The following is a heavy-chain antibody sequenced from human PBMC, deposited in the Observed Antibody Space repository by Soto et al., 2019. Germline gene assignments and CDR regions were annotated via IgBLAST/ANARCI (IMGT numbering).Heavy chain of an antibody. CDR3: AKDPRQQQLVRNYYYYGMDV. J-gene: IGHJ6*02. Sequence: GGSLRLSCAASGFTFSSYAMSWVRQAPGKGLEWVSAISGSGGSTYYADSVKGRFTISRDNSKNTLYLQMNSLRAEDTAVYYCAKDPRQQQLVRNYYYYGMDVWGQGTTVTVSS. CDR2: ISGSGGST. CDR1: GFTFSSYA. V-gene: IGHV3-23*01. D-gene: IGHD6-13*01.